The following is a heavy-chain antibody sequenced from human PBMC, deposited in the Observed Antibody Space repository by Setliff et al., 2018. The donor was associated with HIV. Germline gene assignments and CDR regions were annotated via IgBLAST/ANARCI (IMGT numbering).Heavy chain of an antibody. CDR2: IYYSGST. Sequence: SLTCTVSGGSISSSSYYWGWIRQPPGKGLEWIGSIYYSGSTYYNPSLKSRVTISVDTSKNQFSLKLSSVTAADTAVYYCASTYYNFWSGQAAYNWFDPWGQGTLVTVSS. V-gene: IGHV4-39*01. D-gene: IGHD3-3*01. CDR1: GGSISSSSYY. CDR3: ASTYYNFWSGQAAYNWFDP. J-gene: IGHJ5*02.